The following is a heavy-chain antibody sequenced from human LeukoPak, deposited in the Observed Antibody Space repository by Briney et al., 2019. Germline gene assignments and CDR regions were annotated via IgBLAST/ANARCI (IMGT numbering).Heavy chain of an antibody. CDR3: ARDVKDWGEQYYYYGMDV. Sequence: SGGSLRLSCAASGSTFSSYSMNWVRQAPGKGLEWVSSISSSSSYIYYADSVKGRFTISRDNAKNSLYLQMNSLRAEDTAVYYCARDVKDWGEQYYYYGMDVWGQGTTVTVSS. CDR2: ISSSSSYI. J-gene: IGHJ6*02. V-gene: IGHV3-21*01. D-gene: IGHD1/OR15-1a*01. CDR1: GSTFSSYS.